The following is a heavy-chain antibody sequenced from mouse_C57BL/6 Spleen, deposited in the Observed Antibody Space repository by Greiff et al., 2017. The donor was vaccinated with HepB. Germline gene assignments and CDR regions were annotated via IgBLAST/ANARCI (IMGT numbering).Heavy chain of an antibody. D-gene: IGHD1-1*01. CDR2: INYDGSST. V-gene: IGHV5-16*01. CDR3: ARVVANYAMDY. CDR1: GFTFSDYY. Sequence: EVQLVESEGGLVQPGRSMKLSCTASGFTFSDYYMAWVRQVPEKGLEWVANINYDGSSTYYLDSLKSRFIISRDNAKNILYLQMSSLKSEDTATYYCARVVANYAMDYWGQGTSVTVSS. J-gene: IGHJ4*01.